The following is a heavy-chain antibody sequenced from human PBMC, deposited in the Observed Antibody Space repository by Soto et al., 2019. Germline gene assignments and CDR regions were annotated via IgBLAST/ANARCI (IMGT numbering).Heavy chain of an antibody. CDR3: ASARHIGP. J-gene: IGHJ5*02. CDR1: GFTFGNYW. CDR2: IKQDGSER. Sequence: GSLRLFCAASGFTFGNYWMSWVRQAPGKGPEWVANIKQDGSERNYVDSVKGRFTISRDNAENSLYLQMNSLRVEDTGVYYCASARHIGPWGQGTLVTVSS. D-gene: IGHD2-21*01. V-gene: IGHV3-7*01.